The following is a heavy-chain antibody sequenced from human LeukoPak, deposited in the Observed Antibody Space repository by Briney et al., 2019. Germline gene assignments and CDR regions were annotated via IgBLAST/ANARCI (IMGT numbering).Heavy chain of an antibody. CDR2: SGSGGSP. CDR3: AKGGSGWYPGFDY. Sequence: PGGSLRLSCAASGFTFSDYAMSWVRQAPGKGLEWVSTSGSGGSPFYADSVKGRFTISRDNSRNTLYLQMNSLRVEDTAVYYCAKGGSGWYPGFDYWGQGILVTVSS. D-gene: IGHD6-19*01. J-gene: IGHJ4*02. CDR1: GFTFSDYA. V-gene: IGHV3-23*01.